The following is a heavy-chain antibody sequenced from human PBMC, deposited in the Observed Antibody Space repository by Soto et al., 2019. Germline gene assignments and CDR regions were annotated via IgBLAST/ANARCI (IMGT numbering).Heavy chain of an antibody. CDR3: ARGRDFRDAFDI. CDR2: INSDGSST. J-gene: IGHJ3*02. V-gene: IGHV3-74*01. Sequence: EVQLVESGGGLVQPGGSLRLSCAASGFTFSSYLMHWFRQAPGTGLVWVSRINSDGSSTSYADSVKGRFTIARDNAKNTLYLQMNSLSAEDTAVYYCARGRDFRDAFDIWGQGTMVTVSS. D-gene: IGHD3-3*01. CDR1: GFTFSSYL.